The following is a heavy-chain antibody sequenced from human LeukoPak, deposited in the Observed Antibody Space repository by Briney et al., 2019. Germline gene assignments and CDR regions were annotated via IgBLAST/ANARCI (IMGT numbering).Heavy chain of an antibody. CDR1: GFTLTSYA. D-gene: IGHD4-23*01. CDR3: AKGDYGGDPEAFDI. J-gene: IGHJ3*02. V-gene: IGHV3-23*01. CDR2: ISGSGGSI. Sequence: GGSLRLSCAASGFTLTSYAMSWVRQAPGKGLEWVSAISGSGGSIYYAGSVRGRFTVSRDTSSNTLFLQMNDLRAEDTAVYYCAKGDYGGDPEAFDIWGQATLVTVSS.